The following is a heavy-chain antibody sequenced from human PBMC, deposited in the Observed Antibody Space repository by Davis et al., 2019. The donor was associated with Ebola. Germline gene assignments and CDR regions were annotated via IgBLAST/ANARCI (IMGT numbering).Heavy chain of an antibody. J-gene: IGHJ4*02. CDR1: GFSLSTSGMR. CDR3: ARIPSYCSSTNCYAGGFDY. V-gene: IGHV2-70*04. D-gene: IGHD2-2*01. Sequence: SGPTLVKPTQTLTLTCTFSGFSLSTSGMRVSWIRQPPGKALEWLARIDWDDDNFYSTSLKTRLTISKDTSKNQVVLTMTNMDPVDTATYYCARIPSYCSSTNCYAGGFDYWGQGTLVTVSS. CDR2: IDWDDDN.